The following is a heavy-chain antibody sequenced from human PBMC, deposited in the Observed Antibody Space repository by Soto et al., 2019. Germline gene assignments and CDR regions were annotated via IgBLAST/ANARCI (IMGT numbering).Heavy chain of an antibody. J-gene: IGHJ6*02. D-gene: IGHD2-15*01. CDR2: IIPVYGTP. CDR1: GGTFNKYA. CDR3: SIVTAYGMDV. V-gene: IGHV1-69*01. Sequence: QVQLEQSGAEVKKPGSSLKVSCKATGGTFNKYAISWVRQAPGQGLEWMAGIIPVYGTPNDAPRFQDRVTNIADESTPTAYMEVNSLTSDDTAIYYCSIVTAYGMDVWGPGTTVIVSS.